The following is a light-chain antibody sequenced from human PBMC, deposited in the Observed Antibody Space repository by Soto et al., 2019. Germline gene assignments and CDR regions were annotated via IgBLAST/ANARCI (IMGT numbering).Light chain of an antibody. V-gene: IGKV3-15*01. CDR2: GAS. J-gene: IGKJ4*01. CDR3: QQYDTSPLT. Sequence: EIVMTQSPVTLSVSPGERATLSCRASQSVSSNLAWYQQKPGQAPRLLIYGASTGATGIPARFSGSGSGTEFTLTISSLQSEDFAVYYCQQYDTSPLTFGGGTKVDIK. CDR1: QSVSSN.